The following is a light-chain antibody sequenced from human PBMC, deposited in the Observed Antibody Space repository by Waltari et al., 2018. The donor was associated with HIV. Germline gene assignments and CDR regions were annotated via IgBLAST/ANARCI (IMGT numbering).Light chain of an antibody. J-gene: IGKJ3*01. V-gene: IGKV1-39*01. CDR2: AAS. Sequence: DIQMTQSPSSLSASVGDRITISCRASQSISSFLNWYRQKPGKAPKLLIHAASSLQSGVPSRFSGGGSGTGFTLTISSLQPEDFATYYCQQTYSIPFTFGPGTRVDIK. CDR3: QQTYSIPFT. CDR1: QSISSF.